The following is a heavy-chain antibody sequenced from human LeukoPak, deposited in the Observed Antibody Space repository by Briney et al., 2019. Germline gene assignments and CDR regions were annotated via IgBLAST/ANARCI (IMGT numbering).Heavy chain of an antibody. CDR2: ISWNSGSI. Sequence: GGSLRLSSAASGFTFDDYAMHWVRQAPGKGLEWVSGISWNSGSIGYADSVKGRFTISRDNAKNSLYLQMNSLRAEDTALYYCAKAPIATVIPTYFDYWGQGTLVTVSS. CDR1: GFTFDDYA. D-gene: IGHD4-17*01. V-gene: IGHV3-9*01. CDR3: AKAPIATVIPTYFDY. J-gene: IGHJ4*02.